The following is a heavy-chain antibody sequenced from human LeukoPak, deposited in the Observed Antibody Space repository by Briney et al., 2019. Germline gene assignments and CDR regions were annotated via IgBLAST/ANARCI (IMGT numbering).Heavy chain of an antibody. CDR1: GYTFTSYG. CDR3: ARAVFEYYYDSSGSTSPDYFDY. J-gene: IGHJ4*02. Sequence: ASVKVSCKASGYTFTSYGISWVRQAPGQGLEWMGWISAYNGNTNYAQKLQGRVTMTTDTSTSTAYMELRSLRSDDTAVYYCARAVFEYYYDSSGSTSPDYFDYWGQGTLVTVSS. CDR2: ISAYNGNT. D-gene: IGHD3-22*01. V-gene: IGHV1-18*01.